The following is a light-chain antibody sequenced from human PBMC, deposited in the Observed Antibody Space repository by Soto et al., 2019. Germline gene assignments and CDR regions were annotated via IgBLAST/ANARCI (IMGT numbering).Light chain of an antibody. Sequence: QSSLTQTASVSGSPGQSSTISCTGTISDVGSYNVVSWYQHHPGKAPKLMIYEGSKRPSGVSNRFSGSKSGNTASLTISGLQAEDEADYYCCSYAGSTPYVFGTGTKVTVL. J-gene: IGLJ1*01. CDR1: ISDVGSYNV. V-gene: IGLV2-23*01. CDR3: CSYAGSTPYV. CDR2: EGS.